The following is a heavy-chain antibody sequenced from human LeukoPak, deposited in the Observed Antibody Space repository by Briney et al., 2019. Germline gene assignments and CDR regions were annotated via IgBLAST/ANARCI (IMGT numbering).Heavy chain of an antibody. V-gene: IGHV3-30-3*01. CDR2: ISYDGSNK. D-gene: IGHD3-22*01. J-gene: IGHJ4*02. CDR1: GFTFSSYD. CDR3: ARGNYDSSGYYDSLDY. Sequence: QPGGSLRLSCAASGFTFSSYDMSWVRQAAGKGLEWVAVISYDGSNKYYADSVKGRFTISRDNSKNTPYLQMNSLRAEDTAVYYCARGNYDSSGYYDSLDYWGQGTLVTVSS.